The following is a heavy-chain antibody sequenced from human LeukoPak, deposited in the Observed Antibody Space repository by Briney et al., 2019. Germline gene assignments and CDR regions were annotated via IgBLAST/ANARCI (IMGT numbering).Heavy chain of an antibody. V-gene: IGHV1-2*02. D-gene: IGHD3-3*01. CDR3: ARGPRITIFGVVMANDAFDI. CDR2: INPDNYGT. J-gene: IGHJ3*02. CDR1: GYIFTGYY. Sequence: ASVKVSCKASGYIFTGYYVHWVRQAPGQGLEWLGWINPDNYGTDSAPKFQGRVTLTRDTSVNTAYLDPTGLQSDDTAVYYCARGPRITIFGVVMANDAFDIWGQGTMVTVSS.